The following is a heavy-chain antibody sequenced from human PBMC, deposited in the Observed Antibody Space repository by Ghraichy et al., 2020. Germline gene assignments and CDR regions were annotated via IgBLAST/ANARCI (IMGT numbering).Heavy chain of an antibody. CDR2: IYYSGST. Sequence: ESLNISCTVSGGSISSSSYYWGWIRQPPGKGLEWIGSIYYSGSTYYNPSLKSRVTISVDTSKNQFSLKLSSVTAADTAVYYCARSTMIVPSPDYWGQGTLVTVSS. CDR1: GGSISSSSYY. D-gene: IGHD3-22*01. J-gene: IGHJ4*02. CDR3: ARSTMIVPSPDY. V-gene: IGHV4-39*01.